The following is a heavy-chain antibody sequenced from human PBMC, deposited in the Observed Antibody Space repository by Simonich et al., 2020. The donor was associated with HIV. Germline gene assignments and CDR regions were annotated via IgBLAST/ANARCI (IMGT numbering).Heavy chain of an antibody. CDR2: INHSGST. CDR3: ARRHPTTVTTPYFDY. Sequence: QVQLQQWGAGLLKPSETLSLTCAVYGGSFSGYYWSWIRQPPGKGLAWIGEINHSGSTNYNPPLKSRVTISVDTSKNQFSLKLSSVTAADTAVYYCARRHPTTVTTPYFDYWGQGTLVTVSS. J-gene: IGHJ4*02. D-gene: IGHD4-17*01. V-gene: IGHV4-34*01. CDR1: GGSFSGYY.